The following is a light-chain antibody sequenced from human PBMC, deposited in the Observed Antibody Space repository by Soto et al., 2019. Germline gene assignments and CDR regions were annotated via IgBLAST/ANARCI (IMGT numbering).Light chain of an antibody. CDR3: SSYSSSATPYV. CDR1: SSDIGPYNY. V-gene: IGLV2-14*01. CDR2: EVT. Sequence: QSVLTQPASVSGSPGQSITISCIGTSSDIGPYNYVSWYQQHPDKAPKLILYEVTNRPSGASDRFSGSKSGNAAFLTISGLQAEDEADYYCSSYSSSATPYVFGTGTKVNV. J-gene: IGLJ1*01.